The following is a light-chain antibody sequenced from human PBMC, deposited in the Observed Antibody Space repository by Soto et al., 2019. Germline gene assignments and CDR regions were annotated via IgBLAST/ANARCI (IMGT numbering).Light chain of an antibody. Sequence: EIVLTQSPGTLSLSPGERATLSCRASQSVSSSYLAWYQQKPGQAPRLLIYDASSRATGIPDRFSGSGSGTHFTLPIRTLEPEDFAVYYCQQYGSSPWTFGQGTKVDIK. CDR1: QSVSSSY. CDR2: DAS. J-gene: IGKJ1*01. V-gene: IGKV3-20*01. CDR3: QQYGSSPWT.